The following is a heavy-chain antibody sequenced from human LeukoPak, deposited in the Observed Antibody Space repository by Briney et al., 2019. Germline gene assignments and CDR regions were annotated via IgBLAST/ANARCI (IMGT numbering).Heavy chain of an antibody. Sequence: PGGSLRLSCAASGFTFSSYSINWVRQAPGKRLEWVSYISSSGTTIRYADSVKGRFTISRDNAKNSLYLQMNSLGAEDTAVYYCARVSSGYYLDYWGQGTLVTVSS. CDR1: GFTFSSYS. D-gene: IGHD3-3*01. CDR3: ARVSSGYYLDY. V-gene: IGHV3-48*01. CDR2: ISSSGTTI. J-gene: IGHJ4*02.